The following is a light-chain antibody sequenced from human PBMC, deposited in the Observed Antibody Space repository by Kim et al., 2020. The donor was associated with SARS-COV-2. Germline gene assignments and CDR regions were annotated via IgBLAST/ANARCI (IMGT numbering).Light chain of an antibody. Sequence: QAGLTQPPSMSQDLRRTATITCSGSSDNVGNLGAAWLQQRQGLPPKLISYRNNNRPSGISERFSASRSGNTASLTIAGLQPEDEADCYCLSWDVSLRTWVFGRGTQLTVL. CDR1: SDNVGNLG. CDR3: LSWDVSLRTWV. CDR2: RNN. J-gene: IGLJ3*02. V-gene: IGLV10-54*04.